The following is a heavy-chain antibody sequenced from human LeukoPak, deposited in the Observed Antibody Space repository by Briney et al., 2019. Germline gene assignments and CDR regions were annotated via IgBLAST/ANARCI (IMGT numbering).Heavy chain of an antibody. Sequence: QSQTLSLTCVISGDSVSSNSAAWNWIRQSPSRGLEWLGRTYYGSKWYNDYAVSVKSRITINPDTSKNQFSLHLNSVTPEDTVVYYCAGYSYGVRPSWGQGTLVTVSS. V-gene: IGHV6-1*01. J-gene: IGHJ5*02. D-gene: IGHD5-18*01. CDR2: TYYGSKWYN. CDR3: AGYSYGVRPS. CDR1: GDSVSSNSAA.